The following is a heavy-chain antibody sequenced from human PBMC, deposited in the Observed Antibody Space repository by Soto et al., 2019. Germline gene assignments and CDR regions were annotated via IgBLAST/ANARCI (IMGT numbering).Heavy chain of an antibody. CDR3: ARVRRYYYDSSGSPGAFDI. D-gene: IGHD3-22*01. CDR1: GGSFSGYY. CDR2: INHSGST. J-gene: IGHJ3*02. Sequence: SETLSLTCAVYGGSFSGYYWSWIRQPPGKGLEWIGEINHSGSTNYNPSLKSRVTISVDTSKNQFSLKLSSVTAADTAVYYCARVRRYYYDSSGSPGAFDIWGQGTMVTVSS. V-gene: IGHV4-34*01.